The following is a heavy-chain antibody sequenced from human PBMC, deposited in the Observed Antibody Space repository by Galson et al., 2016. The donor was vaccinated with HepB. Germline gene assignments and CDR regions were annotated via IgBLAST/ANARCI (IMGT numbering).Heavy chain of an antibody. CDR3: ARARALPISRPFYFYYGLDL. J-gene: IGHJ6*04. CDR1: GYNFTSYW. D-gene: IGHD3-3*02. V-gene: IGHV5-51*01. CDR2: TYPGDSNT. Sequence: QSGAEVKRPGESLKISCEGSGYNFTSYWIGWVRQMPGKGLEWMGITYPGDSNTRYSPSFQGQVTISVDRSIRTAYMQWSSLKASDTAIYSCARARALPISRPFYFYYGLDLWGNGTLVTVSS.